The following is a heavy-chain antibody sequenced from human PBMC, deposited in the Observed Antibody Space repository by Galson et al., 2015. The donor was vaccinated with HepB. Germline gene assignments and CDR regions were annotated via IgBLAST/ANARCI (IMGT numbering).Heavy chain of an antibody. V-gene: IGHV3-23*01. Sequence: SLRLSCAASGFTLSSYAMSWVRQAPGKGLEWVSAISGSGGSTYYADSLKGRFTISRDNSKNTLYLQMNSLRAEDTAVYYCAKDGGKARVNGFDYWGQGTLVTVSS. CDR1: GFTLSSYA. J-gene: IGHJ4*02. CDR3: AKDGGKARVNGFDY. D-gene: IGHD3-16*01. CDR2: ISGSGGST.